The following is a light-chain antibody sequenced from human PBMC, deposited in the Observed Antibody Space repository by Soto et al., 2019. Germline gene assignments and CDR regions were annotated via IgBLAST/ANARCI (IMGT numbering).Light chain of an antibody. CDR2: KAS. Sequence: DIQMTQSPSTLSASVGDRVTITCRASQSISTWLAWYQQKPGKAPKLLIYKASNLEDGVPSRFRGSGSGTEFTITIRSLQPDDFATYYCQQYNTYPLTFGGGTPVEIK. J-gene: IGKJ4*01. CDR3: QQYNTYPLT. V-gene: IGKV1-5*03. CDR1: QSISTW.